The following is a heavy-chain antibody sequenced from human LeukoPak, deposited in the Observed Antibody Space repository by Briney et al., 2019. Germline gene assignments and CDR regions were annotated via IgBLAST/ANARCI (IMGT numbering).Heavy chain of an antibody. CDR1: GYTFTHYA. CDR3: GRISSSWSSCDY. D-gene: IGHD6-13*01. V-gene: IGHV1-3*01. J-gene: IGHJ4*02. CDR2: INAGNGDT. Sequence: ASVKVSCKASGYTFTHYALHWVRQAPGQRLEWMGWINAGNGDTKYSQKFEARVTMTRDTSATTVYMELSSLRSEDTAVYYCGRISSSWSSCDYWGQGTLATVSS.